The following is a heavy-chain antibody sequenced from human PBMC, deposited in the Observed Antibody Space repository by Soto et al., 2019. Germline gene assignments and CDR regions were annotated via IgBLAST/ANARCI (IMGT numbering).Heavy chain of an antibody. CDR2: VSGNGAVT. D-gene: IGHD2-2*01. J-gene: IGHJ4*02. V-gene: IGHV3-23*01. CDR1: GFTFGNYA. Sequence: GGSLRLSCAASGFTFGNYAMNWVRQAPGKGLEWVSTVSGNGAVTYYADSAKGRFTISRDNSRSTLYLQMNNLRAEDTAIYFCAKVPASLKTFDYWGQGTLVTVS. CDR3: AKVPASLKTFDY.